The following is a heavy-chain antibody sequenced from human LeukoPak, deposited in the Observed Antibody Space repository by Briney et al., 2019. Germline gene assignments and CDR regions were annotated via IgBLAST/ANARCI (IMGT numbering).Heavy chain of an antibody. D-gene: IGHD5-24*01. CDR3: AAFRDGYNWHLDY. J-gene: IGHJ4*02. CDR2: IYYSGST. Sequence: SETLSLTCTVSGGSISSGSYYWSWIRQPPGKGLEWIGYIYYSGSTNYNPSLKSRVTISVDTSKNQFSLKLSSVTAADTAVYYCAAFRDGYNWHLDYWGQGTLVTVSS. CDR1: GGSISSGSYY. V-gene: IGHV4-61*01.